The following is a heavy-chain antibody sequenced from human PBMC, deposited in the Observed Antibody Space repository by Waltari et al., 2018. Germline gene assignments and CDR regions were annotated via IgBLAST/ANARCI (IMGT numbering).Heavy chain of an antibody. J-gene: IGHJ3*02. Sequence: QVQLVQSGAEVKKPGSSVKVSCKASGGTFSSDAISWVRQAPGQGLEGMGRSIPIFGTANYAQKFQGRVTITADKSTSTAYMELSSLRSEDTAVYYCARGRLQLAGAFDIWGQGTMVTVSS. CDR3: ARGRLQLAGAFDI. CDR2: SIPIFGTA. CDR1: GGTFSSDA. V-gene: IGHV1-69*13. D-gene: IGHD5-12*01.